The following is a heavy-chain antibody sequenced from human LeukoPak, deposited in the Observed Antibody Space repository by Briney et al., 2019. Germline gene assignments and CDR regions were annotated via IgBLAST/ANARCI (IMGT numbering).Heavy chain of an antibody. D-gene: IGHD6-19*01. CDR3: ARCIIAVAGPFDY. J-gene: IGHJ4*02. CDR2: ISYDGSNK. Sequence: GGSLRLSCAASGFTFSSYAMHWVRQAPGEGLEWVAVISYDGSNKYYADSVKGRFTISRDNSKNTLYLQMNSLRAEDTAVYYCARCIIAVAGPFDYWGQGTLVTVSS. V-gene: IGHV3-30*04. CDR1: GFTFSSYA.